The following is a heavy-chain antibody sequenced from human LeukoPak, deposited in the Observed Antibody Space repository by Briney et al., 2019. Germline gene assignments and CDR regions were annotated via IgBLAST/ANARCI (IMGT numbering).Heavy chain of an antibody. CDR1: GGSISSYY. D-gene: IGHD3-22*01. Sequence: SSETLSLTCTVSGGSISSYYWSWIRQPPGKGLEWIGYIYYSGSTNYNPSLKSRVTISVDTSKNQFSLKLSSVTAADTAVYYCARLGFNGDSSGYHFGSRDYYYYGMDVWGQGTTVSFSS. CDR2: IYYSGST. J-gene: IGHJ6*02. CDR3: ARLGFNGDSSGYHFGSRDYYYYGMDV. V-gene: IGHV4-59*08.